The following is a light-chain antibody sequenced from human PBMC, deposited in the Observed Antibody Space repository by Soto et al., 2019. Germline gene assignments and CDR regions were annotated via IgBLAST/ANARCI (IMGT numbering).Light chain of an antibody. CDR3: MQATQPYT. J-gene: IGKJ2*01. Sequence: EIVMTQTTLSSRVTLGQPDSISCRSSQSLVHRAGNTYLSWLHQRPGQPPRLLIYMISDRFSGVPDRFSGSGAGTDFTLKISRVEAEDVGVYYCMQATQPYTFGQGTKLEIE. V-gene: IGKV2-24*01. CDR2: MIS. CDR1: QSLVHRAGNTY.